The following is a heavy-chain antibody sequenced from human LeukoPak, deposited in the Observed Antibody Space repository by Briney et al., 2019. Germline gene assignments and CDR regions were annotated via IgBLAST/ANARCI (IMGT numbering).Heavy chain of an antibody. CDR2: IYNSGST. Sequence: PSETLSLTCAFNLGIYSGSNWDSLGQPPGKGLEWIGEIYNSGSTIYNPSLKSRVTISVDTSKNQFSLNLISVTAADTAVSYCASPQYYFDYWGQGTLVTVSS. J-gene: IGHJ4*02. CDR1: LGIYSGSN. CDR3: ASPQYYFDY. V-gene: IGHV4-34*01. D-gene: IGHD5-24*01.